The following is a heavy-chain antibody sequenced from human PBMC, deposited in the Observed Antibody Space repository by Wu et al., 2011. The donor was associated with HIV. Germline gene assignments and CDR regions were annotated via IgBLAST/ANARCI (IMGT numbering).Heavy chain of an antibody. D-gene: IGHD3-22*01. CDR1: GYTFTNYG. CDR3: ARDLYYDSSGYNAHFDY. V-gene: IGHV1-18*01. J-gene: IGHJ4*02. CDR2: ISPYNGDT. Sequence: QVQLVQSGAEVRKPGASVKVSCKASGYTFTNYGLSWVRQAPGQGLEWMGWISPYNGDTNYSQKLQGRVTMTTDTSTSTAYMELRSLRSDDTAVYYCARDLYYDSSGYNAHFDYWGQGTLVTVSS.